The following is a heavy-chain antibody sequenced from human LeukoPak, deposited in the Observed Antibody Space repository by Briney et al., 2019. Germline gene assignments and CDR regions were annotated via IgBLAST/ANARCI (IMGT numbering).Heavy chain of an antibody. V-gene: IGHV4-59*01. CDR3: ARVYYDSSGYYPFDY. J-gene: IGHJ4*02. Sequence: SETLSLTCTVSGGSISSYYRSWIRQPPGKGLEWIGYIYYSGSTNYNPSLKSRVTISVDTSKNQFSLKLSSVTAADTAVYYCARVYYDSSGYYPFDYWGQGTLVTVSS. D-gene: IGHD3-22*01. CDR1: GGSISSYY. CDR2: IYYSGST.